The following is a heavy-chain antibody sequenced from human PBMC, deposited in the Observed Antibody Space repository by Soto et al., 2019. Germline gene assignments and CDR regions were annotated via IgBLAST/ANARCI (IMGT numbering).Heavy chain of an antibody. D-gene: IGHD3-22*01. V-gene: IGHV1-2*02. J-gene: IGHJ3*02. CDR2: INPKSGGT. Sequence: ASVKVSCKASGYMFTGYYIHWVRQAPGQGLEWMGWINPKSGGTKYAEKFQGRVSMTGDTSITTAYQELSSLTSDDTAVYYCATDRVAFDMWGQGTKVTVSS. CDR1: GYMFTGYY. CDR3: ATDRVAFDM.